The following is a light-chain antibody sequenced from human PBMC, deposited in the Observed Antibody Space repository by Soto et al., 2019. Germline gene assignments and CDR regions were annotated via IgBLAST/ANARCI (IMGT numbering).Light chain of an antibody. Sequence: QSVLTQPPTASGTPGQSLIVSCTGTSSDIGAYDFVSWYQQHPGKVPKLLIYEVNKRPSGVPDRFSGSKSGNTASLTVSALQAEDEADYFCSSYASSSTLYVFGTGTKVTVL. CDR2: EVN. J-gene: IGLJ1*01. CDR3: SSYASSSTLYV. CDR1: SSDIGAYDF. V-gene: IGLV2-8*01.